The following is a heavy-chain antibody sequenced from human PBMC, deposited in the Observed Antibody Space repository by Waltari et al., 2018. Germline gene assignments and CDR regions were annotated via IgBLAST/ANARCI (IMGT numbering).Heavy chain of an antibody. CDR1: GGSTSSSSYY. Sequence: QVQLQQWGAGLLKPSETLSLTCTVSGGSTSSSSYYWCWNRPPPGQGLEWIGSIYYSGSTYYNPSLKSRVTISVDTSKNQFSLKLSSVTAADTAVYYCARPYYDFWSGYYTRYNWFDPWGQGTLVTVSS. J-gene: IGHJ5*02. D-gene: IGHD3-3*01. V-gene: IGHV4-39*01. CDR3: ARPYYDFWSGYYTRYNWFDP. CDR2: IYYSGST.